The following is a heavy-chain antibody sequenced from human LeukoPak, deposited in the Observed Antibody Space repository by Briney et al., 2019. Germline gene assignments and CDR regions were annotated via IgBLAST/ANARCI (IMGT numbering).Heavy chain of an antibody. V-gene: IGHV3-53*01. D-gene: IGHD5-18*01. CDR2: IYSDGST. Sequence: GGSLRLSCAASGFYVFSSYMSWVRQVPGKGLEWVSFIYSDGSTVYADYVKGRFTISRDYSKSSIYLQMNSLMADDTAVYYCARGGHSYGYRQGLDYWGRGTLVTVAS. CDR3: ARGGHSYGYRQGLDY. CDR1: GFYVFSSY. J-gene: IGHJ4*02.